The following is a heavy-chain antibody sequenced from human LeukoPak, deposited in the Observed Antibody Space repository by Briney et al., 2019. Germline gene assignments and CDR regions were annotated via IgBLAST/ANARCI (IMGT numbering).Heavy chain of an antibody. CDR3: ARDSYDTTMFQGVTNYYYHGMDV. Sequence: ASVKVSCKASGYNFESYAISWVRQAPGLGLEWMGWVNTVDGNTKYAQSFQGRVTMTTDTSTSTAYMELRSLRYDDTAVYYCARDSYDTTMFQGVTNYYYHGMDVWGQGTTVTVSS. V-gene: IGHV1-18*01. CDR2: VNTVDGNT. D-gene: IGHD3-10*01. CDR1: GYNFESYA. J-gene: IGHJ6*02.